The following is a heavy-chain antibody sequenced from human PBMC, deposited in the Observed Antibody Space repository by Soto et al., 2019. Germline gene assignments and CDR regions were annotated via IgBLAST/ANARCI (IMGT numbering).Heavy chain of an antibody. CDR3: ARGSWDDVSGHYYMDV. CDR1: GGSISSGGYY. CDR2: IYYSGST. J-gene: IGHJ6*03. Sequence: SETLSLTCTVSGGSISSGGYYWSWIRQHPGKGLEWIGYIYYSGSTYYNPSLKSRVTISVDTSKNQFSLQLSSVTPDDTAVYYCARGSWDDVSGHYYMDVWGKGTTVTVSS. V-gene: IGHV4-31*02. D-gene: IGHD1-1*01.